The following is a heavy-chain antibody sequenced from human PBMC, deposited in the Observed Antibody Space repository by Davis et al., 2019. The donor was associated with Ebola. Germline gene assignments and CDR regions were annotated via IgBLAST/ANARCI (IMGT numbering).Heavy chain of an antibody. CDR3: ARDRYSSGWAIDY. J-gene: IGHJ4*02. CDR1: GGSISSSSYY. V-gene: IGHV4-61*05. CDR2: IYYSGST. D-gene: IGHD6-19*01. Sequence: SETLSLTCTVSGGSISSSSYYWGWIRQPPGKGLEWIGYIYYSGSTNYNPSLKSRVTISVDKSKNQFSLKLSSVTAADTAVYYCARDRYSSGWAIDYWGQGTLVTVSS.